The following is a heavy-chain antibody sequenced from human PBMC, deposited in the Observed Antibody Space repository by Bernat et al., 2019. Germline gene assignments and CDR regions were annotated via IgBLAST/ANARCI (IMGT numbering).Heavy chain of an antibody. CDR2: IDWDDDK. V-gene: IGHV2-70*15. CDR1: GFSLSTSGMC. CDR3: ARILCPLGVIDY. J-gene: IGHJ4*02. Sequence: QVTLRESGHALVKPTQTLTLTCTFSGFSLSTSGMCVSWIRQPPGKALEWLARIDWDDDKYYSTSLKTRLTISKDTSKNQVVLTMTNMDPVDTATYYCARILCPLGVIDYWGQGTLVTVSS. D-gene: IGHD3-16*01.